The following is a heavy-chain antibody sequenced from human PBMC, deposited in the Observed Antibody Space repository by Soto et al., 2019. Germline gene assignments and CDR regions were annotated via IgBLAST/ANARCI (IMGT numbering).Heavy chain of an antibody. V-gene: IGHV3-49*03. CDR2: IISNAYGGTT. Sequence: GGSLRLSCTASGFTFGDYAMSWFRQAPGKGLECVGFIISNAYGGTTEFAASVKGRFTISRDDSKSIAYLQMNSLKTEDTAVYYCTRDRRGSFSSYYYGMDVWGQGTTVTVSS. CDR3: TRDRRGSFSSYYYGMDV. CDR1: GFTFGDYA. J-gene: IGHJ6*02. D-gene: IGHD5-12*01.